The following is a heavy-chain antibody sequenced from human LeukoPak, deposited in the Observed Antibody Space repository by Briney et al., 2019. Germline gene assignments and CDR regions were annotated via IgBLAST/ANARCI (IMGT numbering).Heavy chain of an antibody. CDR1: GFTFSSYG. J-gene: IGHJ4*02. V-gene: IGHV3-33*06. Sequence: GGSLRLSCAASGFTFSSYGMHWVRQAPGKGLEWVAVIWYDGSNKYYADSVKGRFTISRDNSKNTLYLQMNSLRAEDTAVYYCAKNSRIVVVISDWGQGTLVTVSS. CDR2: IWYDGSNK. D-gene: IGHD3-22*01. CDR3: AKNSRIVVVISD.